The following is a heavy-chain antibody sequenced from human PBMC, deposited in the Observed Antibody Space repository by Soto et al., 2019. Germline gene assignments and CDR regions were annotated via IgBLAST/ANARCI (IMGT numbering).Heavy chain of an antibody. Sequence: SETLSLTCTVSGDSISSHYWSWLRQPPGKGLEWIGYIHYSGSTNYNPSLKSRVTISVDTSKNQFSLRLSSVTAADTAVYYCARAYYDFWSGLYYYYMDVWGKGTTVTVSS. CDR2: IHYSGST. CDR1: GDSISSHY. CDR3: ARAYYDFWSGLYYYYMDV. V-gene: IGHV4-59*11. J-gene: IGHJ6*03. D-gene: IGHD3-3*01.